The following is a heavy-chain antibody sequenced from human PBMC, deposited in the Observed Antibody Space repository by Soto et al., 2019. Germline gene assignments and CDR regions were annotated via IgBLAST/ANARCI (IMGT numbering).Heavy chain of an antibody. J-gene: IGHJ6*03. D-gene: IGHD2-8*02. V-gene: IGHV1-8*01. Sequence: QAQLEQSGSEVREPGASVKVSCKASGYTFTNFDVIWVRQATGQGLEWMGWMNPKSGNTGFEQQFQDRVTVTTDFSTATAYLEVRGLRSEATAVYYCARGGYCNRGVCSGAGQSYYDMDVWGKGTGIIVSS. CDR2: MNPKSGNT. CDR1: GYTFTNFD. CDR3: ARGGYCNRGVCSGAGQSYYDMDV.